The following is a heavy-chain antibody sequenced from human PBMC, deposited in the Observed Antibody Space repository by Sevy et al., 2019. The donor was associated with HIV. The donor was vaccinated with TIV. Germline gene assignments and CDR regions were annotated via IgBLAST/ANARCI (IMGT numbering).Heavy chain of an antibody. CDR2: INSDGSST. Sequence: GGSLRLSCAASGFTFSSYSMHWVRQAPGKGLVWVSHINSDGSSTSYADSVKGRFTISRDNAKNTLYLQMNSLRAEDTAVYYCARVIYSSGWTPLYYFDYWGQGTLVTVSS. CDR3: ARVIYSSGWTPLYYFDY. D-gene: IGHD6-19*01. CDR1: GFTFSSYS. V-gene: IGHV3-74*01. J-gene: IGHJ4*02.